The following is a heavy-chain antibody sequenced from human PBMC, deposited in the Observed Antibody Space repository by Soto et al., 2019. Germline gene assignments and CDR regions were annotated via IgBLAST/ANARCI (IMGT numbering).Heavy chain of an antibody. V-gene: IGHV1-3*01. J-gene: IGHJ4*02. D-gene: IGHD6-13*01. CDR3: ARVIAAAADFDY. CDR2: INAGNGNT. CDR1: GYTFTSYA. Sequence: ASVKVSCKASGYTFTSYAMHWVRQAPGQRLEWMGWINAGNGNTKYSQKFQGRLTMTTDTSTSTAYMDLGSLTSDDTAVYYCARVIAAAADFDYWGQGTLVTVSS.